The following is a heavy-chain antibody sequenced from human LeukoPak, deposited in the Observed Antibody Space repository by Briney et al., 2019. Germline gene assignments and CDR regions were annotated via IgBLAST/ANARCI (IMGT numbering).Heavy chain of an antibody. CDR2: ISSSSSTI. V-gene: IGHV3-48*01. J-gene: IGHJ3*02. CDR1: RFTFSSYS. Sequence: PVGSLRLSSAASRFTFSSYSMNWVRQAPGKGLEWVSYISSSSSTIYYADSVKGRFTISRDNAKNSLYLQMNSLRAEDTAVYYCARDSPGGSAFDIWGQGTMVTVSS. CDR3: ARDSPGGSAFDI. D-gene: IGHD3-10*01.